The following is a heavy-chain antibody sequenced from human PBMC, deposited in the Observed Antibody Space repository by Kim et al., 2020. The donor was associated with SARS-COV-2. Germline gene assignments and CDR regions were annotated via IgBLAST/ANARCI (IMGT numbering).Heavy chain of an antibody. CDR1: GGSFSGYY. V-gene: IGHV4-34*01. Sequence: SETLSLTCAVYGGSFSGYYWSWIRQPPGKGLEWIGEINHSGSTNYNPSLKSRVTISVDTSKNQFSLKLSSVTAADTAVYYCARRHRIATKGAFDIWGQG. CDR2: INHSGST. D-gene: IGHD6-13*01. J-gene: IGHJ3*02. CDR3: ARRHRIATKGAFDI.